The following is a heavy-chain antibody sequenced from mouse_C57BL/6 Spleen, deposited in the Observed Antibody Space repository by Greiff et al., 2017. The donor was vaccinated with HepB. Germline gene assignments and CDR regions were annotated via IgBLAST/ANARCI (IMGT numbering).Heavy chain of an antibody. CDR3: ARTSYDRTGPYAMDY. CDR1: GYTFTDYN. V-gene: IGHV1-18*01. CDR2: INPNNGGT. D-gene: IGHD2-14*01. Sequence: EVQLQQSGPELVKPGASVKIPCKASGYTFTDYNMDWVKQSHGKSLEWIGDINPNNGGTIYNQKFKGKATLTVDKSSSTAYMELRSLTSEDTAVYYCARTSYDRTGPYAMDYWGQGTSVTVSS. J-gene: IGHJ4*01.